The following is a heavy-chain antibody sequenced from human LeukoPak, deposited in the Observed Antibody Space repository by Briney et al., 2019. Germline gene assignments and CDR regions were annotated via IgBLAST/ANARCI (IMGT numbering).Heavy chain of an antibody. D-gene: IGHD6-13*01. CDR2: IWFDGSKT. J-gene: IGHJ1*01. CDR3: AKDARIAAAGKSGYFQH. Sequence: GGSLRLSCAASGFTFSSFGMHWVRQAPGKGLEWVAVIWFDGSKTYYSDSVKGRFTISRDNSKNTLYLQMNSLRAEDTAVYYCAKDARIAAAGKSGYFQHWGQGTLVTVSS. V-gene: IGHV3-33*06. CDR1: GFTFSSFG.